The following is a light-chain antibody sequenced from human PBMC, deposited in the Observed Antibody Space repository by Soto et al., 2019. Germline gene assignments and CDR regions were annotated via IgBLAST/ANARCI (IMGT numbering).Light chain of an antibody. V-gene: IGLV5-45*03. CDR2: TKADSDK. Sequence: QLVLTQPSSLSASPGASASLTCTLRSGFNVGTYRIYWYQQKPGSPPQYLLKTKADSDKEEGSGVPSRFSASKDASANAGILLISGLQSEDEGDYYCMIWHSSTGVFGGGTKLTVL. CDR1: SGFNVGTYR. CDR3: MIWHSSTGV. J-gene: IGLJ3*02.